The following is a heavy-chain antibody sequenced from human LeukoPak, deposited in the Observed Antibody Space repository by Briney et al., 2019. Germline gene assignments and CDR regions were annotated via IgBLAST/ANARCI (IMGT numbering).Heavy chain of an antibody. CDR1: GYTFTNYG. D-gene: IGHD6-19*01. CDR2: ISAYSGNT. Sequence: ASVKVSCKASGYTFTNYGISWVRQAPGQGLEWMGWISAYSGNTNYAQNLQGRVTMTTDASTSTAYMELRSLRSDDTAVYYCAGGSGWYPDDAFDIWGQGTMVTVSS. J-gene: IGHJ3*02. CDR3: AGGSGWYPDDAFDI. V-gene: IGHV1-18*01.